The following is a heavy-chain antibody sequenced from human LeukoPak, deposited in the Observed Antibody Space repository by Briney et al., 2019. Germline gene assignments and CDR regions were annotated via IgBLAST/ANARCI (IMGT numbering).Heavy chain of an antibody. Sequence: PGGSLRLSCAASGFTVSSNYMSWVRQAPGKGLEWVSVIYSGGSTYYADSVKGRFTISRDNSRNTLYLQMNSLRAEDTAVYYCATTVVTRLFDYWGQGTLVTVSS. CDR2: IYSGGST. CDR1: GFTVSSNY. J-gene: IGHJ4*02. V-gene: IGHV3-53*01. CDR3: ATTVVTRLFDY. D-gene: IGHD4-23*01.